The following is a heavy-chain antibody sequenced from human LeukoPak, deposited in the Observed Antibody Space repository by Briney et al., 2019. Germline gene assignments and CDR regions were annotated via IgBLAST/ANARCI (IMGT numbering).Heavy chain of an antibody. CDR1: GFTFSSYG. CDR3: ARDGETTGSISSWFDY. CDR2: IWYEGSNK. Sequence: PGGSLRLSCAASGFTFSSYGMHWVRQAPGKGLEWVAVIWYEGSNKYYADSVKGRFTISRDNSENTLYLQMNSLRAEDTALYYCARDGETTGSISSWFDYWGQGTLVTVSS. D-gene: IGHD6-13*01. V-gene: IGHV3-33*01. J-gene: IGHJ4*02.